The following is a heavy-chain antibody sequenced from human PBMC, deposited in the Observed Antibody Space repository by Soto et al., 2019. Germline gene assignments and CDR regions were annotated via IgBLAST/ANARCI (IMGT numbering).Heavy chain of an antibody. J-gene: IGHJ3*02. Sequence: ASVKVSCKASGCSFSSYAISWVRQAPVQGLEWMGGIIPIFGTATYAQKFQGRVTIIADKSTSTAYMELSSLRSEDTAVYYCARAGPVAGNHAFDIWGQGTLVTVSS. D-gene: IGHD6-19*01. V-gene: IGHV1-69*06. CDR1: GCSFSSYA. CDR3: ARAGPVAGNHAFDI. CDR2: IIPIFGTA.